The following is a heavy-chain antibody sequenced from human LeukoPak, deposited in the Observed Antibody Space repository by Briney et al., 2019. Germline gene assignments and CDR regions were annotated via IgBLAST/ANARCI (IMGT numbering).Heavy chain of an antibody. D-gene: IGHD6-13*01. V-gene: IGHV1-8*01. Sequence: ASVKVSCKASGYTFTSYDINWVRQATGQGLEWMGWMNPNSGNTGYAQKFQGRVTMTRNTSISTAYMELSSLRSEDTAVYYCASLPSIEAAATPKDYWGQGTLVTVSS. CDR1: GYTFTSYD. J-gene: IGHJ4*02. CDR3: ASLPSIEAAATPKDY. CDR2: MNPNSGNT.